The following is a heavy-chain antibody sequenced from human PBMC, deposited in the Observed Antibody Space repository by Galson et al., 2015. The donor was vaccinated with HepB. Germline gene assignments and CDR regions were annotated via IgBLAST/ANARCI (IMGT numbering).Heavy chain of an antibody. CDR1: GYTFTSYA. Sequence: SVKVSCKASGYTFTSYAMNWVRQAPGQGLEWMGWINTNTGNPTYAQGFTGRFVFSLDTSVSTAYLQISSLKAEDTAVYYCARAFSGSRAAYYYGMDVWGQGTTVTVSS. V-gene: IGHV7-4-1*02. D-gene: IGHD1-26*01. CDR2: INTNTGNP. J-gene: IGHJ6*02. CDR3: ARAFSGSRAAYYYGMDV.